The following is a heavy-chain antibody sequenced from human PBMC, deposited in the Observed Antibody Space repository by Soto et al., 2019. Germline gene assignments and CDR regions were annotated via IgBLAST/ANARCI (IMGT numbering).Heavy chain of an antibody. CDR2: IYYSGST. Sequence: LSLTCTVSGGSISSGDYYWSWIRQPPGKGLEWIGYIYYSGSTYYNPSLKSRVTISVDTSKNQFSLKLSSVTAADTAVYYCARVSTMTSYNWFDPWGQGTLVTVSS. CDR3: ARVSTMTSYNWFDP. J-gene: IGHJ5*02. V-gene: IGHV4-30-4*01. CDR1: GGSISSGDYY. D-gene: IGHD3-22*01.